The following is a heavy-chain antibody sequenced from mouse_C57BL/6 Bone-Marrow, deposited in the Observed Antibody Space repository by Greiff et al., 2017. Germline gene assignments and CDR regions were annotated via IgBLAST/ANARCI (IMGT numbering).Heavy chain of an antibody. CDR2: ISSGGSYT. V-gene: IGHV5-6*01. J-gene: IGHJ1*03. Sequence: EVKLVESGGDLVKPGGSLKLSCAASGFTFSSYGMSWVRQTPDKRLEWVATISSGGSYTYYPDSVKGRFTISRDNAKNTLYLQMSSLKSEDTAMYYCAITRGFITTVVDFDVWGTGTTVTVSS. CDR3: AITRGFITTVVDFDV. D-gene: IGHD1-1*01. CDR1: GFTFSSYG.